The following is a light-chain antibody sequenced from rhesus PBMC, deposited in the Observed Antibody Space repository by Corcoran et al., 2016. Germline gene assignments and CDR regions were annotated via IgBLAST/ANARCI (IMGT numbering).Light chain of an antibody. V-gene: IGKV1-46*01. CDR3: QQYYSDPLT. CDR1: QSFSSS. Sequence: DIQMTQSPSSLSASVGDSVTITCRASQSFSSSLAWYQQKPGKAPKLLIYRASSWQSGVPSRFSGSKSWTDFTLTISSLQTEDIASYYCQQYYSDPLTFGGGTKVEIK. CDR2: RAS. J-gene: IGKJ4*01.